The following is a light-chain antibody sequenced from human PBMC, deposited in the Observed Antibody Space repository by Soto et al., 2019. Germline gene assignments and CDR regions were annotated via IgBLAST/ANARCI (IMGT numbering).Light chain of an antibody. Sequence: QSALTQPASVSGSPGQSITISCTGTSSDVGGYDFVSWYQQHPGKTPKLMIYEVSYRPSGVSTRFSGSKSGNTASLTISGLQADDEADYYCSSYTSSSTLVFGGGTKVTVL. CDR2: EVS. CDR1: SSDVGGYDF. V-gene: IGLV2-14*01. J-gene: IGLJ2*01. CDR3: SSYTSSSTLV.